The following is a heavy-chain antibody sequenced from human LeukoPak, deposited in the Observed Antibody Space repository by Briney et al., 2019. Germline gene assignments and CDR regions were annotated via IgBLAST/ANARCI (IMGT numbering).Heavy chain of an antibody. CDR3: ARDHGSPHYFDY. CDR1: GFTFSSYE. CDR2: ISSSGSTI. Sequence: GGSLRLSCAASGFTFSSYEMNWVRQAPGKGLKWVSYISSSGSTIYYADSVKGRFTISRDNAKNSLYLQMNSLRAEDTAVYYCARDHGSPHYFDYWGQGTLVTVSS. V-gene: IGHV3-48*03. J-gene: IGHJ4*02. D-gene: IGHD2-15*01.